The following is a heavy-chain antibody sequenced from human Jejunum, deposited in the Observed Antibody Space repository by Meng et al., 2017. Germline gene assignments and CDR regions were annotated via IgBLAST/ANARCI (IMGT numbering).Heavy chain of an antibody. J-gene: IGHJ5*02. CDR2: IYWDDDK. V-gene: IGHV2-5*02. CDR1: VSSTGTAGVG. D-gene: IGHD6-13*01. CDR3: AHRLAYSSNYNVGWFDP. Sequence: ITFNEFVPPLVKPTPTPPCTCTFSVSSTGTAGVGVGWIRQPPGKALECLALIYWDDDKRYNPSLKNRLTITKDTSKNQVVLTMTNMDPVDTATYYCAHRLAYSSNYNVGWFDPWGQGTLVTVSS.